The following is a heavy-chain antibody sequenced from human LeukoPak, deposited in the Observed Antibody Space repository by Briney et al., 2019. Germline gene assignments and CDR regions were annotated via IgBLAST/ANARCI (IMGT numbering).Heavy chain of an antibody. V-gene: IGHV3-7*04. CDR1: GFTFSSYG. J-gene: IGHJ4*02. CDR3: VRGAGGGDF. Sequence: PGGSLRLSCAASGFTFSSYGMHWVRQAPDKGLEWVANLKPDGGEDNYVDSVRGRFTISRDNAKSSLYLQMNSLRGEDTAVYSCVRGAGGGDFWGQGTLVTVSS. CDR2: LKPDGGED. D-gene: IGHD6-19*01.